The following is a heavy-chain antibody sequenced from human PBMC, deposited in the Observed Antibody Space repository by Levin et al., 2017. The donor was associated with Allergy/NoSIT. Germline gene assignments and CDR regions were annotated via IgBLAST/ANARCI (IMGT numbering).Heavy chain of an antibody. CDR2: TNYNGAST. CDR1: GFTFSNYG. V-gene: IGHV3-23*01. Sequence: PGGSLRLSCIASGFTFSNYGMSWVRQAPGKGLEWVSHTNYNGASTNYGDSVKGRFTISRDNSKTALYLKTDSLRAEDTALYYCAKKYGGFFSDAFDLWGQGTLVTVSS. CDR3: AKKYGGFFSDAFDL. D-gene: IGHD5-12*01. J-gene: IGHJ3*01.